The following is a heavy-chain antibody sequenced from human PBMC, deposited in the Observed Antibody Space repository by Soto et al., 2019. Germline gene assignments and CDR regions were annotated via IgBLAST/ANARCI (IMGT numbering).Heavy chain of an antibody. J-gene: IGHJ6*03. CDR3: ARTGYYGSGSYYLSYYYYMDV. D-gene: IGHD3-10*01. CDR1: GFTFSSYG. V-gene: IGHV3-33*01. CDR2: IRYDGSNK. Sequence: QVQLVESGGGVVQPGRSLRLSCAASGFTFSSYGMHWVRQAPGKGLEWVAVIRYDGSNKYYADSVKGRFTISRDNSKNTLYLQMNSLRAEDTAVYYCARTGYYGSGSYYLSYYYYMDVWGKGTTVTVSS.